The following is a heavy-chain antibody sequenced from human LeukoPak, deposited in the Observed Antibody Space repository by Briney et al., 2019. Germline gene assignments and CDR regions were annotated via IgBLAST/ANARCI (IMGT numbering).Heavy chain of an antibody. CDR1: GFTFSNAW. J-gene: IGHJ4*02. V-gene: IGHV3-15*01. CDR3: TTDDILKYSKPYDY. D-gene: IGHD2/OR15-2a*01. CDR2: IKSKTDGGTT. Sequence: PGGSLRLSCAASGFTFSNAWMSWVRQAPGKGLEWVGRIKSKTDGGTTDYAAPVKGRFTISRNDSKNTLYLQMNSLKTEDTAVYYCTTDDILKYSKPYDYWGQGTLVTVSS.